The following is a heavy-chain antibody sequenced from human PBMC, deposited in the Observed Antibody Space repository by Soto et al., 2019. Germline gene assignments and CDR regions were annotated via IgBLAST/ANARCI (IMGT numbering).Heavy chain of an antibody. CDR3: VRDLGSNSDY. D-gene: IGHD4-4*01. V-gene: IGHV4-4*02. CDR2: IYHSGST. CDR1: GGSISSNNW. Sequence: PSETLSLICAVSGGSISSNNWWSWVRQPPGKGLEWVGYIYHSGSTYYNPSLRSRVIISVDRSKNQFSLKLRSVTAADTDVYYCVRDLGSNSDYWGQGALVTVSS. J-gene: IGHJ4*02.